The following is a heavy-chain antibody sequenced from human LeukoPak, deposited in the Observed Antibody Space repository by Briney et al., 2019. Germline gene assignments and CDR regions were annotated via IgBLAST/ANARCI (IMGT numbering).Heavy chain of an antibody. Sequence: PGGSLRLSCAASGFDFSSFTMTWVRHSPRKGLQWVSGISGSGSSTYYADSVKGRFTISRDNSKNTLYLQMDSLRAEDTALYYCARTQTGALFDSWGQGTLVTLSS. CDR3: ARTQTGALFDS. D-gene: IGHD1-14*01. V-gene: IGHV3-23*01. CDR1: GFDFSSFT. J-gene: IGHJ4*02. CDR2: ISGSGSST.